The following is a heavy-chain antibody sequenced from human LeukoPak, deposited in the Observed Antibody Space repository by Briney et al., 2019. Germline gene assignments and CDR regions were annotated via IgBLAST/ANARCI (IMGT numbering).Heavy chain of an antibody. CDR2: ISSSSRYI. J-gene: IGHJ4*02. CDR1: GFTFSSYS. Sequence: PGGSLRLSCAASGFTFSSYSMNWVRQAPGKGLEWVSSISSSSRYIYYADSVKGRFTISRDNAKNSLYLQMNSLRAEDTAVYYCARVHPIAAAGTGFDYWGQGTLVTVSS. D-gene: IGHD6-13*01. CDR3: ARVHPIAAAGTGFDY. V-gene: IGHV3-21*01.